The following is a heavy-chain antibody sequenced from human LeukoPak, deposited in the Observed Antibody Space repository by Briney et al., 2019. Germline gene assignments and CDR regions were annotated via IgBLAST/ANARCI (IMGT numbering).Heavy chain of an antibody. V-gene: IGHV3-48*03. J-gene: IGHJ4*02. Sequence: GGSLRLSCAASGFTFSWYWMNWVRQAPGKGLEWIAYISSSGDTIYYADSVKGRFTISRDNAKNSLYLQMNTLRTEDTAVYYCARASYDVLTGWGQGTLVAVSS. CDR1: GFTFSWYW. CDR3: ARASYDVLTG. CDR2: ISSSGDTI. D-gene: IGHD3-9*01.